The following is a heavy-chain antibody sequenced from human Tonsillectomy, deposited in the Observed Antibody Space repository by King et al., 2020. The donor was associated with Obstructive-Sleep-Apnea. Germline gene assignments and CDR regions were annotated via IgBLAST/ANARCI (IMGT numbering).Heavy chain of an antibody. Sequence: VQLVESGGGLVQPGGSLRLSCTASGFSFSSYAMSWVRQAPGKGLVWVSTIDNTGRETYYADSVKGRFTISRDSSKNTLSLQMNSLGAEDTAVYYRAKPTGWTPPYYFDYWGQGTLVTVSS. CDR3: AKPTGWTPPYYFDY. CDR1: GFSFSSYA. D-gene: IGHD6-19*01. V-gene: IGHV3-23*04. CDR2: IDNTGRET. J-gene: IGHJ4*02.